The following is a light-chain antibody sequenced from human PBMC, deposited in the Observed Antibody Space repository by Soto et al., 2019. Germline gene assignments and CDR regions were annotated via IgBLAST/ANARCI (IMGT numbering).Light chain of an antibody. CDR1: QSVSNN. Sequence: EIVLTQSPGTLSLSPVERATLSCRASQSVSNNYLAWYQQKPGQAPRLLIYVASTRATGIPARFSGSGSGTEFTLTISSLQSEDFAVYYCQQYDKWPRTFGQGTKVDIK. J-gene: IGKJ1*01. CDR3: QQYDKWPRT. CDR2: VAS. V-gene: IGKV3-15*01.